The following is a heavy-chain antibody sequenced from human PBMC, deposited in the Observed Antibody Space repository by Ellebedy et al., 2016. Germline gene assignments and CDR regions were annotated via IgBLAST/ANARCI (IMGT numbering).Heavy chain of an antibody. CDR1: GFTFSSYA. V-gene: IGHV3-23*01. D-gene: IGHD2-2*02. J-gene: IGHJ3*02. Sequence: GESLKISXAASGFTFSSYAMSWVRQAPGKGLEWVSAISGSGGSTYYADSVKGRFTISRDNSKNTLYLQMNSLRAEDTAVYYCATRFKIVVVPAAIGAFDIWGQGTMVTVSS. CDR3: ATRFKIVVVPAAIGAFDI. CDR2: ISGSGGST.